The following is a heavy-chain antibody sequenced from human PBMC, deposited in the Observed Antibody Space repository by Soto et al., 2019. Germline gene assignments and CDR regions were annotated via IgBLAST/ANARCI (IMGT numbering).Heavy chain of an antibody. D-gene: IGHD3-22*01. CDR1: GGSISSYY. Sequence: QVQLQESGPGLVKPSETLSLTCTVSGGSISSYYWSWIRQPPGKGLEWIGYIYYSGSTNYNPSLKRRVTISVDTSKNQFSLKLSSVTAADTAVYYCARDRRIVVGNWFDPWGQGTLVTVSS. J-gene: IGHJ5*02. CDR3: ARDRRIVVGNWFDP. CDR2: IYYSGST. V-gene: IGHV4-59*01.